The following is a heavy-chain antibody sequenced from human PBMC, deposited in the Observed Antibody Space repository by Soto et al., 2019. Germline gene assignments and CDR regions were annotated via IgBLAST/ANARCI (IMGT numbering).Heavy chain of an antibody. Sequence: PGGSLRLSCAASGFTFSSYGMHWVRQAPGKGLGWVAVIWYDGSNKYYADSVKGRFTISRDNSKNTLYLQMNSLRAEDTAVYYCARDPTTIFGVVGLNAFDIWGQGTMVTVSS. CDR1: GFTFSSYG. V-gene: IGHV3-33*01. CDR2: IWYDGSNK. J-gene: IGHJ3*02. D-gene: IGHD3-3*01. CDR3: ARDPTTIFGVVGLNAFDI.